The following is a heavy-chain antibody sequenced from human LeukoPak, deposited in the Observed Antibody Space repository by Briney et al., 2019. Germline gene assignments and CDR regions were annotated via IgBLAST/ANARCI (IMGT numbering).Heavy chain of an antibody. CDR1: GFTFTNYW. CDR3: ARIGYSSSSLDY. V-gene: IGHV3-7*01. J-gene: IGHJ4*02. Sequence: GGSLRLSCAASGFTFTNYWMTWVRQAPGKGLEWVSNIKQDGGQKYYVDSVKGRLTISRDNARNSVYLQVNSLRVEDTAVYFCARIGYSSSSLDYWGRGTPVSVCS. D-gene: IGHD6-13*01. CDR2: IKQDGGQK.